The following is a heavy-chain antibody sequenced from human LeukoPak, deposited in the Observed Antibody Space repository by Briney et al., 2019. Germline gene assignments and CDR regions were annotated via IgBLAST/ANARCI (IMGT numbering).Heavy chain of an antibody. CDR1: GRSITRSTDY. CDR2: INYSGIT. Sequence: SETLSLTCTVSGRSITRSTDYWGWIRQPPGKGLEWIGSINYSGITYYNPSLKSRVTKSVDTSKNQFSLNLNSVTAADTAVYYCARHDRGGLDAFDIWGQGTMVTVFS. CDR3: ARHDRGGLDAFDI. D-gene: IGHD3-16*01. V-gene: IGHV4-39*01. J-gene: IGHJ3*02.